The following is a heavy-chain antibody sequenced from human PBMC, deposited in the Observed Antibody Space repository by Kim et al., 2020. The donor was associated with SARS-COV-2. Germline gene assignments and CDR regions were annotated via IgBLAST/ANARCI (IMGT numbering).Heavy chain of an antibody. CDR1: GGSISSYY. J-gene: IGHJ3*02. V-gene: IGHV4-59*01. CDR2: IYYSGST. D-gene: IGHD3-10*01. CDR3: ARDRGSTSGYDAFDI. Sequence: SETLSLTCTVSGGSISSYYWSWIRQPPGKGLEWIGYIYYSGSTNYNPSLKSRVTISVDTSKNQFSLKLSSVTAADTAVYYCARDRGSTSGYDAFDIWGQGTMFTVSS.